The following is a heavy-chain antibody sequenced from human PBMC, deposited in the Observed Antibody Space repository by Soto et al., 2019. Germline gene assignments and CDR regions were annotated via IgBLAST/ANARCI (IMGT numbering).Heavy chain of an antibody. D-gene: IGHD7-27*01. Sequence: QVQLVQSGPAVKEPGASVKVSCKTSGYTFTTQYIHWVRQAPGQGLEWMGIVDPSGGYTNYAQRLQGRVTMTRDTSTTTVYMDLSSLTSEDTDVYYCARDPAGNKWGEEFDIWGPGTMVPVSS. CDR2: VDPSGGYT. CDR1: GYTFTTQY. CDR3: ARDPAGNKWGEEFDI. V-gene: IGHV1-46*01. J-gene: IGHJ3*02.